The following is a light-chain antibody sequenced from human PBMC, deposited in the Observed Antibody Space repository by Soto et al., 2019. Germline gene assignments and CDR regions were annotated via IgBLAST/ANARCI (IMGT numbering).Light chain of an antibody. Sequence: EILMTQSPATLSVSPGEGATVSCRASQSVSSHLAWYQHKPGQAPRLLFYGASNRANGIPETFTGSGSGTDLTITISRMEPEDFEVYYCQQYVSDIITFGQGTRLEIK. V-gene: IGKV3D-15*01. CDR1: QSVSSH. CDR2: GAS. CDR3: QQYVSDIIT. J-gene: IGKJ5*01.